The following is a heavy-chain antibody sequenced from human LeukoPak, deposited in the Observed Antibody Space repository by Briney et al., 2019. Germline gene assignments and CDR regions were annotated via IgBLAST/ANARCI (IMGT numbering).Heavy chain of an antibody. CDR1: GGTFSSYA. J-gene: IGHJ4*02. Sequence: ASVRVSCKASGGTFSSYAISWVRQAPGQGLEWMGGIIPIFGTANYAQKLQGRVTMTTDTSTSTAYMELRSLRSDDTAVYYCARRKRSYGADFDYWGQGTLVTVSS. CDR2: IIPIFGTA. V-gene: IGHV1-69*05. CDR3: ARRKRSYGADFDY. D-gene: IGHD4-17*01.